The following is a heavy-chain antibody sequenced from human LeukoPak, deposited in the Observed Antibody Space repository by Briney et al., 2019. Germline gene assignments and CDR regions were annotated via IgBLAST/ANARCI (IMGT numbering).Heavy chain of an antibody. CDR3: ARVGDYYYYYMDV. V-gene: IGHV3-23*01. CDR2: ISGSGDST. Sequence: GGSLRLSCTASGLTFNNYAMNWVRQAPGKGLEWVSAISGSGDSTYYADSVKGRFTISRDNSKNTLYLQMNSLRAEDTAVYYCARVGDYYYYYMDVWGKGTTVTVSS. J-gene: IGHJ6*03. CDR1: GLTFNNYA.